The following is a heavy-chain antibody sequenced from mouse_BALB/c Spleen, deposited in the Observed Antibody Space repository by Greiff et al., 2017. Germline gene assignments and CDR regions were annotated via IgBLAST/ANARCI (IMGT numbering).Heavy chain of an antibody. CDR2: IWRGGST. Sequence: QVQLKQSGPSLVQPSQSLSITCTVSGFSLTSYGVHWVRQSPGKGLEWLGVIWRGGSTDYNAAFMSRLSITKDNSKSQVFFKMNSLQADDTAIYYCAKNAGYDSYYAMDYWGQGTSVTVSS. V-gene: IGHV2-5-1*01. CDR3: AKNAGYDSYYAMDY. J-gene: IGHJ4*01. CDR1: GFSLTSYG. D-gene: IGHD2-2*01.